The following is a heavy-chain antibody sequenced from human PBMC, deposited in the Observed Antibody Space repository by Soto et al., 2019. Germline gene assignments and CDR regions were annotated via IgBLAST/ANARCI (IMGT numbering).Heavy chain of an antibody. CDR3: VRDKRTISGIFPGY. Sequence: PGGSLRLSCVGSGFDVTTNCMRWVRQAPGKGLECVSIVCTGGATHYADSVKGRFTISRDSSKNTVHLQMNNVRAEDTAVYYCVRDKRTISGIFPGYWGQGTQVTSPQ. D-gene: IGHD1-1*01. CDR2: VCTGGAT. V-gene: IGHV3-53*01. J-gene: IGHJ4*02. CDR1: GFDVTTNC.